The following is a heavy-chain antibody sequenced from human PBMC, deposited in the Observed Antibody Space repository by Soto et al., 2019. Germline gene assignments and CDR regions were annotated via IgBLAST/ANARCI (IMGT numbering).Heavy chain of an antibody. CDR3: VRAGYCSGGSCSSDWFDP. CDR2: IIPMFGTA. J-gene: IGHJ5*02. Sequence: SVKVSCKASGGTFSSYTISWVRRAPGQGLEWMGGIIPMFGTAKYAQKFQGRVTITADESTSTAYMDLSSLRSEDTAVYYCVRAGYCSGGSCSSDWFDPWGQGTLVTVSS. D-gene: IGHD2-15*01. V-gene: IGHV1-69*13. CDR1: GGTFSSYT.